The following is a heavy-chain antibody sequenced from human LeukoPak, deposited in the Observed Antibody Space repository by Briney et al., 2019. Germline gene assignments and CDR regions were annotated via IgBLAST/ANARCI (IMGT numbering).Heavy chain of an antibody. CDR3: ARHSYDYVWGSYRQYNWFDP. D-gene: IGHD3-16*02. J-gene: IGHJ5*02. V-gene: IGHV4-31*03. CDR1: GGSISSGGYY. Sequence: SETLSLTCTVSGGSISSGGYYWSWIRQHPGKGLEWIGYIYYSGSTYYNPSLKSRVTISVDTSKNQFSLKLSSVTAADTAVYYCARHSYDYVWGSYRQYNWFDPWGQGTLVTVSS. CDR2: IYYSGST.